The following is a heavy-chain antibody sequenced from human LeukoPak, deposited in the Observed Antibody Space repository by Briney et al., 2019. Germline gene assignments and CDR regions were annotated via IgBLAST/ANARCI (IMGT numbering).Heavy chain of an antibody. J-gene: IGHJ4*02. Sequence: GSLRLSCAASGFTFSSYAMHWVRQAPGKGLEWVAVISYDGSNKYYADSVKGRFTISRDNSKNTLYLQMNSLRAEDTAVYYCARDEAAAAFDYWGQGTLVTVSS. V-gene: IGHV3-30-3*01. CDR1: GFTFSSYA. CDR3: ARDEAAAAFDY. D-gene: IGHD6-13*01. CDR2: ISYDGSNK.